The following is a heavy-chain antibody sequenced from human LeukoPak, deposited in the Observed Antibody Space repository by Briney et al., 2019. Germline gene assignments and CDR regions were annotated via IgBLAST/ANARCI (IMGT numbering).Heavy chain of an antibody. D-gene: IGHD3-16*02. Sequence: GRSLRLSCAASGFTFSSYAMHWVRQAPGKGLEWVAVISYDGSNKYYADSVKGRFTISRDNSKNTLYLQMNSLRAEDTAVYYCARSRDYVWGSYRYRGAFDIWGQGTMVTVSS. CDR1: GFTFSSYA. V-gene: IGHV3-30-3*01. CDR2: ISYDGSNK. CDR3: ARSRDYVWGSYRYRGAFDI. J-gene: IGHJ3*02.